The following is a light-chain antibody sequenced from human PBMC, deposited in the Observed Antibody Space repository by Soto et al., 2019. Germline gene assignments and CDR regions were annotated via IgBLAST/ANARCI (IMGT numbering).Light chain of an antibody. CDR3: QQYNNLPLP. CDR1: QDISNC. Sequence: DIQMTQSPSSLSASVGDRVTITCQASQDISNCLNWYQQRPGKAPNLLIYDASNLEAGVPSRFSGSGSGTHFTLTITSLQPEDIATYHCQQYNNLPLPFGGGTKWIS. V-gene: IGKV1-33*01. J-gene: IGKJ4*01. CDR2: DAS.